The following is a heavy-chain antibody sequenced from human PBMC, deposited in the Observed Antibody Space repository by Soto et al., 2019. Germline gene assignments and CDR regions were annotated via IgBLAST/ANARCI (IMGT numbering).Heavy chain of an antibody. D-gene: IGHD3-22*01. Sequence: PGGSLRLSCAASGFTFSSYAMSWVRQAPGKGLEWVSAISGSGGSTYYADSVKGRFTISRDNSKNTLYLQMNSLRAEDTAMYYCASRIGDSSGPDLYYFDYWGQGTLVTVSS. CDR3: ASRIGDSSGPDLYYFDY. J-gene: IGHJ4*02. V-gene: IGHV3-23*01. CDR2: ISGSGGST. CDR1: GFTFSSYA.